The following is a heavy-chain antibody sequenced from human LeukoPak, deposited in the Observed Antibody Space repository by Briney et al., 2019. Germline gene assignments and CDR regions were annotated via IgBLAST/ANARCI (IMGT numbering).Heavy chain of an antibody. CDR1: GFIFSSFA. Sequence: GGSLRLSCVGSGFIFSSFAMSWVRQAPGKGLEWVSTISGGGGYTYFADSVKGRFTVSRDDSKSMHFLQMNSLRPKDTALYFCAKRITMSAGYYLDSWGRGTLVTVSS. D-gene: IGHD2-15*01. J-gene: IGHJ4*02. V-gene: IGHV3-23*01. CDR2: ISGGGGYT. CDR3: AKRITMSAGYYLDS.